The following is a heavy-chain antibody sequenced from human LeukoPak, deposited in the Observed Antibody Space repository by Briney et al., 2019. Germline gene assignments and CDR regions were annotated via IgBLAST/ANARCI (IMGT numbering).Heavy chain of an antibody. D-gene: IGHD4-17*01. CDR2: VNSDGTNT. CDR1: GFTLSKYW. CDR3: ARENGDYTDAFDI. J-gene: IGHJ3*02. V-gene: IGHV3-74*01. Sequence: GGSLRLSCAASGFTLSKYWRQWVRQVPGQGLVWVSHVNSDGTNTSSADSVKGGFTISRDNAKSSLYLQMNSLRAEDTAVYYCARENGDYTDAFDIWGQGTMVTVSS.